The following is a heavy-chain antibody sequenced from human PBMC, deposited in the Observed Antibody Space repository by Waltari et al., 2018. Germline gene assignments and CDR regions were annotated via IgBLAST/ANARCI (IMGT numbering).Heavy chain of an antibody. CDR3: AREPSPDSSGYFYYYMDV. CDR2: INSDGSGT. CDR1: GFTFSRYW. Sequence: EVQLVESGGGLVQPGGSLRLSCAASGFTFSRYWMHWVGQVPGKGLVGVERINSDGSGTIYADSGKGRLTSSRDNAKNTLYLQLNSLRVEDTAVYYCAREPSPDSSGYFYYYMDVWGKGTTVTVSS. V-gene: IGHV3-74*01. D-gene: IGHD3-22*01. J-gene: IGHJ6*03.